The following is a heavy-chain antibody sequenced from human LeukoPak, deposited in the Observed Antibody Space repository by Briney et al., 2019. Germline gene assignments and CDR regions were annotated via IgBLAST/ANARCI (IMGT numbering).Heavy chain of an antibody. V-gene: IGHV3-66*01. CDR2: IYSGGST. CDR3: ARGGDLNYYYYGMDV. D-gene: IGHD7-27*01. CDR1: GFTVGSNY. J-gene: IGHJ6*02. Sequence: HPGGSLRLSCAASGFTVGSNYMSWVRQAPGKGLEWVSVIYSGGSTYYADSVKGRFTISRDNSKNTLYLQMNSLRAEDTAVYYCARGGDLNYYYYGMDVWGQGTTVTVSS.